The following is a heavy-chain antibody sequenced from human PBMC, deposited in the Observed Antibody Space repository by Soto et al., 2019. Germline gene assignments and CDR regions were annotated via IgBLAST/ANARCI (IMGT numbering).Heavy chain of an antibody. CDR2: ISYDGSNK. Sequence: PGXSLRLSCAAPVFTFSSYGIHWFRQAPGKGLEWVAVISYDGSNKYYADSVKGRFTISRDNSKNTLYLQMNSLRAEDTAVYYCAKDSQSLGFYYYYGMDVWGQRTTVTVS. J-gene: IGHJ6*02. V-gene: IGHV3-30*18. CDR3: AKDSQSLGFYYYYGMDV. CDR1: VFTFSSYG.